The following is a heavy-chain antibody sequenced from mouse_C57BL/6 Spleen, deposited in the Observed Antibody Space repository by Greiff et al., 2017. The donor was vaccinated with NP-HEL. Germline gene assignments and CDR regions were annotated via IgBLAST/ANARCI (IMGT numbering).Heavy chain of an antibody. J-gene: IGHJ1*03. CDR1: GYTFTSYW. CDR2: INPSSGYT. V-gene: IGHV1-7*01. CDR3: ARLPDWYFDV. Sequence: QVQLQQSGAELAKPGASVTLSCKASGYTFTSYWMHWVKQRPGQGLEWIGYINPSSGYTKYNQKFKDKATLTADKSSRTAYMQLSSLTYEDSAVYYCARLPDWYFDVWGTGTTVTVSS.